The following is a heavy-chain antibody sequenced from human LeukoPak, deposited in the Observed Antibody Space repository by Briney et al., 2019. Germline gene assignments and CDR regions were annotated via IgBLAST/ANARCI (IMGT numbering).Heavy chain of an antibody. CDR2: IYYSGST. Sequence: PSETLSLTCTVSGGSISSYYWSWIRQPPGKGLEWIGYIYYSGSTNYNPSLKNRVTISVDTSKNQFSLKLSSVTAADTAVYYCARAPSGSYYAPFDYWGQGTLVTVSS. CDR1: GGSISSYY. CDR3: ARAPSGSYYAPFDY. D-gene: IGHD1-26*01. J-gene: IGHJ4*02. V-gene: IGHV4-59*12.